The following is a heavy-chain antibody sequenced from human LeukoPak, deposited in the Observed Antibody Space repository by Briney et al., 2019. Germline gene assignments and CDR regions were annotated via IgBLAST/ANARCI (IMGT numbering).Heavy chain of an antibody. CDR1: GYTFTGYY. V-gene: IGHV1-2*02. Sequence: GASVKVSCKASGYTFTGYYMHWVRQAPGQGLEWMGWINPNSGGTNYAQKFQGRVTMTRDTSISTAYMELSGLRSDDTAVYYCARPRGSSGWLDYWGQGTPVTVSS. D-gene: IGHD6-19*01. CDR2: INPNSGGT. J-gene: IGHJ4*02. CDR3: ARPRGSSGWLDY.